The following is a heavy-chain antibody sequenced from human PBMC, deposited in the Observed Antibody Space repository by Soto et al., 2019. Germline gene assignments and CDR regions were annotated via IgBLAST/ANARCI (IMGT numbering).Heavy chain of an antibody. D-gene: IGHD1-20*01. CDR3: ARGDGRYPYGMDV. CDR1: GGSISRGAHY. Sequence: QVQLQESGPGLVKPSETLSLSCTVSGGSISRGAHYWSWIRQHPGKGLELIGYIYYSGNTYFNPSLKSRATISIDMSKSQFTLEVISVTAADTAVYYCARGDGRYPYGMDVWGQGTTVTVSS. V-gene: IGHV4-31*03. CDR2: IYYSGNT. J-gene: IGHJ6*02.